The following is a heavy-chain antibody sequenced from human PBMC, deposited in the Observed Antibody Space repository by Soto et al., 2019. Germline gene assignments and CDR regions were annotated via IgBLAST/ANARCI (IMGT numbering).Heavy chain of an antibody. Sequence: PSETLSLTCTVSGGSISSGGYYWSWIRQHPGKGLEWIGYIYYSGSTYYNPSLKSRVTISVDTSKNQFSLKLSSVTAADTAVYYCATGGDWNYDFDYWGQGTLVTVSS. D-gene: IGHD1-7*01. V-gene: IGHV4-31*03. CDR1: GGSISSGGYY. CDR3: ATGGDWNYDFDY. J-gene: IGHJ4*02. CDR2: IYYSGST.